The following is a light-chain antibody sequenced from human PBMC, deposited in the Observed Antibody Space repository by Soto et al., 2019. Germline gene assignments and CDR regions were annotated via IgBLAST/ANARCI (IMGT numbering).Light chain of an antibody. CDR2: GAS. J-gene: IGKJ1*01. CDR3: QQYGSSPET. Sequence: IVLTQSPGTLSLSPGERATLSCRASQSVSSSYLAWYQQKPGQAPRLFIYGASSRATGIPDRFSGSWSGKDFTLTISRLEPEDFAVYYCQQYGSSPETFGQGTKVDIK. CDR1: QSVSSSY. V-gene: IGKV3-20*01.